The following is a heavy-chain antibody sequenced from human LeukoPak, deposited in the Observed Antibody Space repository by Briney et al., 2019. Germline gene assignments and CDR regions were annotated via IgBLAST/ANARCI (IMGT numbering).Heavy chain of an antibody. CDR3: ARDRARIVVVPAAIELNYYYGMDV. V-gene: IGHV1-18*01. J-gene: IGHJ6*02. D-gene: IGHD2-2*02. CDR1: GYTFTSYG. Sequence: ASVKVSCKASGYTFTSYGISWVRQAPGQGLEWMGWISAYNGNTNYAQKLQGRVTMTTDTSTSTAYMELRSLRSDDTAVYYCARDRARIVVVPAAIELNYYYGMDVWGQGTTVTVSS. CDR2: ISAYNGNT.